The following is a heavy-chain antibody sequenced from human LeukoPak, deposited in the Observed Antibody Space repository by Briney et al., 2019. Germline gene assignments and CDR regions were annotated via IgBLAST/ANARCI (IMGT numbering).Heavy chain of an antibody. D-gene: IGHD4-17*01. CDR1: GFTFSGYS. Sequence: GGSLRLSCAASGFTFSGYSMSWVRQAPGKGLEWVASISSSGSYIHYADSMKGRFTISRDNAENSLSLQMNSLRAEDTAVYYCAKVGSLRPYYFDYWGQGTLVTVSS. J-gene: IGHJ4*02. CDR3: AKVGSLRPYYFDY. V-gene: IGHV3-21*01. CDR2: ISSSGSYI.